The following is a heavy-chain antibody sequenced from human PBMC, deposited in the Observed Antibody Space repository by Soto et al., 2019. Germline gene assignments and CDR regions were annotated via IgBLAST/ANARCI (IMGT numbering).Heavy chain of an antibody. CDR1: GFTFSTTG. CDR2: IGPDPSNT. D-gene: IGHD2-2*01. J-gene: IGHJ4*02. CDR3: TTARHCSSDACPAAE. V-gene: IGHV3-23*01. Sequence: EVQLLESGGGLVQPGGSLRLSCTTSGFTFSTTGMLWLRQPPGKGLEWVSAIGPDPSNTKYTDSVKGRFIISRDNSKNPVFLQMTSLGAEDTALYYCTTARHCSSDACPAAEWGQGTLITVSS.